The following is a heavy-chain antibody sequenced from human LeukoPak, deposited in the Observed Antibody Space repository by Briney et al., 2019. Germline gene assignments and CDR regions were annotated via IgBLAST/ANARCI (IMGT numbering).Heavy chain of an antibody. CDR1: GGSFSGYY. Sequence: TSETLSLTCAVYGGSFSGYYWSWIRQPPGKGPEWIGEINHSGSTNYNPSLKSRVTISVDTSKNQFSLKLSSVTAADTAVYYCARTLSGSYYYYFDYWGQGTLVTVSS. CDR2: INHSGST. D-gene: IGHD1-26*01. V-gene: IGHV4-34*01. CDR3: ARTLSGSYYYYFDY. J-gene: IGHJ4*02.